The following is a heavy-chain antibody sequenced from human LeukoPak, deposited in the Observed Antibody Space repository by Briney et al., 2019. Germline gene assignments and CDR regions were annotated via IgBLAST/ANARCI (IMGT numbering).Heavy chain of an antibody. J-gene: IGHJ4*02. CDR2: VSSASSYR. CDR3: ARGYYDFPY. D-gene: IGHD3-3*01. Sequence: GGSLRLSCVASGFTFNNYTVNWVRQAPGKGLEWVSSVSSASSYRYYAASLKGRFTVSRDNAKNSVYLQMNSLRAEDTAVYYCARGYYDFPYWGQGTLVTVSS. CDR1: GFTFNNYT. V-gene: IGHV3-21*01.